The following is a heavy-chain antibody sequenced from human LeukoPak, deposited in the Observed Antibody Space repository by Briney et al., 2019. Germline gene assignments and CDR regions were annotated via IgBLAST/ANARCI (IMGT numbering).Heavy chain of an antibody. D-gene: IGHD3-10*01. CDR3: ARQSAITMVRGVYEY. V-gene: IGHV1-18*01. Sequence: ASVKVSCKASGYTFTSCGISWVRQAPGQGLEWMGWISTYNGNTNYAQKLQGRVTMTTDTSTSTAYMELRSLRSDDTALYYCARQSAITMVRGVYEYWGQGTLVTVSS. CDR2: ISTYNGNT. J-gene: IGHJ4*02. CDR1: GYTFTSCG.